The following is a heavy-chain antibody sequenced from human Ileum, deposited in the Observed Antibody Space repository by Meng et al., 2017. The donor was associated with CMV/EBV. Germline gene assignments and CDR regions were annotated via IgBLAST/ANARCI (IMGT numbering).Heavy chain of an antibody. J-gene: IGHJ2*01. CDR3: ARAVAGWYFDL. Sequence: QDRQQEAGLVLVKPSQTLSLTCTVSCGSISSGDYWWSWIRKPPGMCLEWIIWMSYSGSTYYNPSLRSRVTVSVDTSNNQFSLDLRSGTAADTAVYYCARAVAGWYFDLWGRGTLVTVSS. CDR2: MSYSGST. V-gene: IGHV4-30-4*08. CDR1: CGSISSGDYW. D-gene: IGHD3-10*01.